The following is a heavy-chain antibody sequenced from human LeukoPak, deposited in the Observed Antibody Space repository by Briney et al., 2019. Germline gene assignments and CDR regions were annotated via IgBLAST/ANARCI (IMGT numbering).Heavy chain of an antibody. CDR1: GFTFSSAA. J-gene: IGHJ4*02. CDR3: AKGPQLNSGYHPDY. CDR2: VTGSDDRT. V-gene: IGHV3-23*01. D-gene: IGHD3-22*01. Sequence: GGSLSLSCAASGFTFSSAAMTWVRQAPGRGLEWASTVTGSDDRTYYADSVKGRFTISRDYSRNMLHLQMNSLRVEDTAMYYCAKGPQLNSGYHPDYWGQGTLVTVSS.